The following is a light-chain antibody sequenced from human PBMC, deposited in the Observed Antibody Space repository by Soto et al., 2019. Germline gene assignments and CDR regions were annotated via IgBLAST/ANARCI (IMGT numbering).Light chain of an antibody. Sequence: QSALTQPASVSGSPGQSITISCTGTSSHVGGYNYVSWYQQHPGKAPKLMIYDVSNRPSGVSNRFSGSKSGNTASLTISGLQAEDEADYYCSSYTSSSTQVFGTGTKLTVL. CDR2: DVS. V-gene: IGLV2-14*01. CDR3: SSYTSSSTQV. J-gene: IGLJ1*01. CDR1: SSHVGGYNY.